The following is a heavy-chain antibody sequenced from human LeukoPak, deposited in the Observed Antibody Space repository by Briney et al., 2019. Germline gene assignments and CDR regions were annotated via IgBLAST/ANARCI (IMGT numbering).Heavy chain of an antibody. CDR1: GFTVSSNY. V-gene: IGHV3-66*01. CDR2: IYGGVNT. Sequence: GGSLRLSCSASGFTVSSNYMSWVRQAPGKGLEWVSVIYGGVNTVYADSVQGRFTISRDNSKNTLYLQMSSLRAEDTAVYYCAKSPKTGFLFDYWGKGTLVTVSS. J-gene: IGHJ4*02. D-gene: IGHD1-1*01. CDR3: AKSPKTGFLFDY.